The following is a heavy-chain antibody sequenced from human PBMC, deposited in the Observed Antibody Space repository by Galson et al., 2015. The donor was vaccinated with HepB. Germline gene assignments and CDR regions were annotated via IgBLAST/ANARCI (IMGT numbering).Heavy chain of an antibody. CDR2: IGGSGGNT. J-gene: IGHJ4*02. Sequence: SLRLSCAASGFTLSSFGMSWVRQAPGKGLEWVSSIGGSGGNTYYADSVKGRFTISRDSSNNTLFLQMNSLRAEDTAIYYCAKVGLGDWGQGTLVTVSS. CDR1: GFTLSSFG. V-gene: IGHV3-23*01. CDR3: AKVGLGD. D-gene: IGHD2-15*01.